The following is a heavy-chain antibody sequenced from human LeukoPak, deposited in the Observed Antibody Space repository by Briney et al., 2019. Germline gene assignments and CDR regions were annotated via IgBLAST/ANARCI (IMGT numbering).Heavy chain of an antibody. CDR1: GGSFSGYY. Sequence: PSETLSLTCAVYGGSFSGYYWSWIRQPPGKGLEWIGAINHSGSTNYNPSFKSRVTISVDTSKNQFSLKLSSVTAADTAVYYCARGRKGVRSPYPRGYYYYMDVWGKGTTVTVSS. J-gene: IGHJ6*03. D-gene: IGHD1-14*01. V-gene: IGHV4-34*01. CDR2: INHSGST. CDR3: ARGRKGVRSPYPRGYYYYMDV.